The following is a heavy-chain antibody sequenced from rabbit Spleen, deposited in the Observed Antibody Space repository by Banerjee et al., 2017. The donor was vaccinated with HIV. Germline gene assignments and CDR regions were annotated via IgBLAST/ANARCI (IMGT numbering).Heavy chain of an antibody. D-gene: IGHD1-1*01. V-gene: IGHV1S45*01. J-gene: IGHJ2*01. Sequence: QEQLEESGGGLVKPEGSLTLSCKASGFSFSSNYDMCWVRQAPGKGLEWIGCIWGGGSSTTYYATWAKGRFTISKTSSTAVTPQMTGLTTADTATYFCARNYVNTFDPWGPGTLVTVS. CDR2: IWGGGSSTT. CDR3: ARNYVNTFDP. CDR1: GFSFSSNYD.